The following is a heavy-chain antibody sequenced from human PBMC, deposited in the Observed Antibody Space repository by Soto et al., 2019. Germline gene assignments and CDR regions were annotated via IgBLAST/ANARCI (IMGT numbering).Heavy chain of an antibody. CDR1: GFTFSSYW. V-gene: IGHV3-74*01. CDR3: ARERCSGGSCSFA. Sequence: EVQLVESGGGLVQPGGSLRLSCAASGFTFSSYWMHWVRQGPGKGLVWVSRINSDGSRTDYADSVKGRFTISRDNAKNTLYLQMNSLGAEDRAVYYCARERCSGGSCSFAWGQGTLVTVSS. J-gene: IGHJ4*02. D-gene: IGHD2-15*01. CDR2: INSDGSRT.